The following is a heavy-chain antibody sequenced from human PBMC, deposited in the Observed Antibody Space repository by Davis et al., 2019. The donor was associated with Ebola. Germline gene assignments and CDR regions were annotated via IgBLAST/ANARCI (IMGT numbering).Heavy chain of an antibody. J-gene: IGHJ3*02. V-gene: IGHV3-23*01. CDR3: EKDSSNIWFDI. CDR1: GFIFRNYI. D-gene: IGHD2/OR15-2a*01. Sequence: GESLKISCETSGFIFRNYIMSWVRQAPGKGLEWVSTFGTGGDTYYADSVKGRFAISRDNSRGTLYLQMNSLRVEDSAIYYCEKDSSNIWFDIWGQGTLVTVSS. CDR2: FGTGGDT.